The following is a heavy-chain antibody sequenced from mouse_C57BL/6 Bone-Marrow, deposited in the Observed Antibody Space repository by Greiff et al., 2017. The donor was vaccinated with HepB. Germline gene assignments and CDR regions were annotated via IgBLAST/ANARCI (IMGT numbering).Heavy chain of an antibody. D-gene: IGHD1-1*01. CDR2: IDPSDSYT. J-gene: IGHJ1*03. CDR3: ATYYGSPWYFDV. CDR1: GYTFTSYW. V-gene: IGHV1-50*01. Sequence: QVQLQQPGAELVKPGASVKLSCKASGYTFTSYWMQWVKQRPGQGLEWIGEIDPSDSYTNYNQKFKGKATLTVDTSSSTAYMQLSSLTSEDSAVYYCATYYGSPWYFDVWGTGTTVTVSS.